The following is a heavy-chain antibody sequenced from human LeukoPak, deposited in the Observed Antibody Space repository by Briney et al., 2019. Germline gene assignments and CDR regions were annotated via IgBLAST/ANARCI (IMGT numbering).Heavy chain of an antibody. CDR2: IYYSGST. CDR3: ARGTLGAFDI. CDR1: DGSISSYY. D-gene: IGHD3/OR15-3a*01. Sequence: SETLSLTCTVSDGSISSYYWSWIRQPPGKGLEWIGYIYYSGSTNYNPSLKSRVTISVDTSKNQFSLKLSSVTAADTAVYYCARGTLGAFDIWGQGTMVTVSS. V-gene: IGHV4-59*08. J-gene: IGHJ3*02.